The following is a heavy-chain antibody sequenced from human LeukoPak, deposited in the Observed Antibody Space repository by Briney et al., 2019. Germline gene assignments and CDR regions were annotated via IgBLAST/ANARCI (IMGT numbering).Heavy chain of an antibody. CDR2: IREDGSQK. CDR3: ARGPTNGQAFDY. V-gene: IGHV3-7*01. Sequence: PGGSLRLSCAASGFSFSYHGMNWVRQAPGKGLEWVASIREDGSQKTSVDSVRGRFTISRDNAKNSVYLQMDSLRAEDTAVYYCARGPTNGQAFDYWGQGTLVSVSS. CDR1: GFSFSYHG. D-gene: IGHD2-8*01. J-gene: IGHJ4*02.